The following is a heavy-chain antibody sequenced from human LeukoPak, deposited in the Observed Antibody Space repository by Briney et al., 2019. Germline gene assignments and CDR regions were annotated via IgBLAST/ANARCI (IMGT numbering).Heavy chain of an antibody. CDR3: AKDSTTVTTGRGNFDS. D-gene: IGHD4-17*01. CDR1: GFTFSSYA. V-gene: IGHV3-23*01. Sequence: PGGSLRLSCAASGFTFSSYAMSWVRRAPGKGLEWVSLISSRGDIIYYADSVKGRLTISRDNSKSALFLQMNSLRAEDTAVYFCAKDSTTVTTGRGNFDSWGQGTLVTVSS. J-gene: IGHJ4*02. CDR2: ISSRGDII.